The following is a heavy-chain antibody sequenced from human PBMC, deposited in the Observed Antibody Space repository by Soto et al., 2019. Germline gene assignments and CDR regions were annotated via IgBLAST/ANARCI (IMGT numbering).Heavy chain of an antibody. CDR1: GFTFSIYA. J-gene: IGHJ4*02. V-gene: IGHV3-30-3*01. CDR3: ARDQRITMVRGVIGH. D-gene: IGHD3-10*01. CDR2: ISYDGSNK. Sequence: PGGSLRLSCAASGFTFSIYAMHWVRHAPGKGLEWVAVISYDGSNKYYADSVKGRFTISRDNSKNTLYLQMNSLRAEDTAVYYCARDQRITMVRGVIGHWGQGALVTVSS.